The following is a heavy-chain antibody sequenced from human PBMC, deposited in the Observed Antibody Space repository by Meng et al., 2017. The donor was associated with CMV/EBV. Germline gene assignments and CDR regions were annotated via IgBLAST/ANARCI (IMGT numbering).Heavy chain of an antibody. V-gene: IGHV3-74*01. J-gene: IGHJ4*02. CDR3: ERDQWEHYFDV. CDR1: GFTFSSYS. CDR2: IRFDGGET. D-gene: IGHD1-26*01. Sequence: GESLKISCAASGFTFSSYSMHWVRQAPGKGLVWVSHIRFDGGETNYADSVKGRFSISSDNAKNTVYLQMNSLRVEDTGVYYCERDQWEHYFDVWGQGALVTVSS.